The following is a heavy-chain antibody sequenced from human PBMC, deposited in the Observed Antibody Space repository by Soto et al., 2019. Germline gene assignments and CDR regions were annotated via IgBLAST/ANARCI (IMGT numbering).Heavy chain of an antibody. CDR1: GGSISGTTYS. CDR2: IYDSGNT. Sequence: SETLSLTCAVSGGSISGTTYSWSWIRQPPGKGLEWIGYIYDSGNTYCNPSLQTRVTISLDKSKSQFSLRLNSVTAADSAVYFCARLEGLATISYYFDFWGQGAQVTVSS. D-gene: IGHD3-9*01. CDR3: ARLEGLATISYYFDF. J-gene: IGHJ4*02. V-gene: IGHV4-30-2*03.